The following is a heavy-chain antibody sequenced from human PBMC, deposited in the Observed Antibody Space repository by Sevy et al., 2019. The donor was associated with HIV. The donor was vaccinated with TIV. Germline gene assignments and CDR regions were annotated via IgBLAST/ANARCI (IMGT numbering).Heavy chain of an antibody. J-gene: IGHJ4*02. CDR2: IKQDGREI. D-gene: IGHD3-3*01. V-gene: IGHV3-7*01. CDR1: GFTFSNYW. CDR3: ARDHDFWSGLDS. Sequence: GGSLRLSCAASGFTFSNYWMSWVRQAPGKGLEWVANIKQDGREIYYVDSVKGRFTISRDNTRNSLYLQMNSLRAEDMAVYYCARDHDFWSGLDSWGQGTLVTVSS.